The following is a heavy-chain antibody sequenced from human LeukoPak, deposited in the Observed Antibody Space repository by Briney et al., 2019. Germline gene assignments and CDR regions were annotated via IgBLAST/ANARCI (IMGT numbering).Heavy chain of an antibody. CDR1: GYTFTGYY. CDR2: INPNSGGT. CDR3: ARATSGSYSNFDY. Sequence: ASVKVSCKASGYTFTGYYMHWVRQAPGQGLEWMGWINPNSGGTNYAQTFQGRVTMTRDTSISTAYMELSRLRSDDTAVYYCARATSGSYSNFDYWGQGTLVTVSS. J-gene: IGHJ4*02. D-gene: IGHD1-26*01. V-gene: IGHV1-2*02.